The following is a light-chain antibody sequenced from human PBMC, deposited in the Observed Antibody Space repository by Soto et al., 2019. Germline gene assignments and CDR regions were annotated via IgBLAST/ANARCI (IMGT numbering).Light chain of an antibody. CDR1: SSDVGGYNH. CDR3: CSYAGSSSRVV. CDR2: EGS. J-gene: IGLJ2*01. Sequence: QSVLTQPASVSGSPGQTITISCTGTSSDVGGYNHVSWYQQHPGKAPKLMIYEGSKRPSGVSYRFSGFKSGNTASLTISGLQAEDEANYYCCSYAGSSSRVVFGGGTKLTVL. V-gene: IGLV2-23*01.